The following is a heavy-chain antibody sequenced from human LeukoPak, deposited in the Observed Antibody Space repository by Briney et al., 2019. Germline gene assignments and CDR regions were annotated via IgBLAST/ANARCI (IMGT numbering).Heavy chain of an antibody. D-gene: IGHD3-22*01. Sequence: ASVKVSCKASGYTFTGYYMHWVRQAPGQGLEWMGWINPNSGGTNYAQKFQGRVTMTRDTSISTAYMELSRLRSDDTAVYYCARAGYYYDSSGYYYGVFDYWGQGTLVTVSS. CDR2: INPNSGGT. CDR3: ARAGYYYDSSGYYYGVFDY. J-gene: IGHJ4*02. V-gene: IGHV1-2*02. CDR1: GYTFTGYY.